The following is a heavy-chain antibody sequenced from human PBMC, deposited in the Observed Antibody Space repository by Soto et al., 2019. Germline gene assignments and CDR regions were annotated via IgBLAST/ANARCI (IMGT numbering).Heavy chain of an antibody. V-gene: IGHV4-38-2*02. CDR1: GYSISSGSY. CDR2: IYHGGTT. D-gene: IGHD6-19*01. CDR3: ARVHVMVVAGSTFDY. J-gene: IGHJ4*01. Sequence: SETLSLTCTVYGYSISSGSYWAWIRQPPGKGPEWIASIYHGGTTFYNPSLKSRITISVDTSNNQFSLKLTSVTAADTAVYYCARVHVMVVAGSTFDYWGHGTLVTVSS.